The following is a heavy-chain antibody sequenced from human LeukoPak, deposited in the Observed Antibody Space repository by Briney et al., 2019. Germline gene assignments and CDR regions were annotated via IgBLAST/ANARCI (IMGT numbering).Heavy chain of an antibody. CDR2: IYYSGNT. V-gene: IGHV4-59*08. Sequence: PSETLPLTCAVFGGSINSYYWSWIRQPPGKGLEWIGYIYYSGNTNYNPSFKSRVTISVDTSKNQFSLKLSSVTAADTAIYYCVRQPSATAAFDIWGQGTMVTVSS. CDR1: GGSINSYY. D-gene: IGHD2-2*01. CDR3: VRQPSATAAFDI. J-gene: IGHJ3*02.